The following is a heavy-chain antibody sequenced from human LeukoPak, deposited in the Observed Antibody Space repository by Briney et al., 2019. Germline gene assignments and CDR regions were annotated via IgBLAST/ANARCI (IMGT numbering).Heavy chain of an antibody. V-gene: IGHV4-59*08. J-gene: IGHJ4*02. CDR3: ARLGGGWFRFFDY. D-gene: IGHD6-19*01. Sequence: SETLSLTCTVSGGSISSYYWSWIRQPPGKGLEWIGYIHYSGSTNYNPSLKSRVTISIDTSKNQFSLKLSSVTAADTAVYYCARLGGGWFRFFDYWGQGTLVTVSS. CDR2: IHYSGST. CDR1: GGSISSYY.